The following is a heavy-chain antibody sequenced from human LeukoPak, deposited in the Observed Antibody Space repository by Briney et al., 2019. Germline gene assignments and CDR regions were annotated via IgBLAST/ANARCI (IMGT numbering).Heavy chain of an antibody. CDR1: GGSISSSSYY. D-gene: IGHD1-26*01. CDR3: ARDLEGGGLY. J-gene: IGHJ4*02. V-gene: IGHV4-39*02. CDR2: IYYSGST. Sequence: SETLSLTCTVSGGSISSSSYYWGWIRQPPGKGLEWIGSIYYSGSTYYNPSLKSRVTISVDTSKNQFSLKLSSVTAADTAVYYCARDLEGGGLYWGQGTLVTVSS.